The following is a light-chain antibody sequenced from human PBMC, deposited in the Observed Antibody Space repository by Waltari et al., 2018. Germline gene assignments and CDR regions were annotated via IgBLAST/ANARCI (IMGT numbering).Light chain of an antibody. CDR3: QQYDKWLRYS. J-gene: IGKJ2*01. CDR2: GAS. CDR1: QSISTN. V-gene: IGKV3-15*01. Sequence: IVMTPSPATLSVSPGERATPSCRASQSISTNSAWFQEKPGQAPRLLIYGASTRATGVPARFSGSGSGTYFTLVISSLQSEDFAVYYCQQYDKWLRYSFGQGTKLEIK.